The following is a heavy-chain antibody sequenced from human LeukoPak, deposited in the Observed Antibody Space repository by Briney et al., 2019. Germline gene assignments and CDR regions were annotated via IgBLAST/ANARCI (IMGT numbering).Heavy chain of an antibody. V-gene: IGHV3-15*01. CDR1: GFTLSNAW. CDR2: IKSKTDGGTT. J-gene: IGHJ4*02. CDR3: TTDLVAVAGVDY. Sequence: GSLRLSCAASGFTLSNAWMSWVRQAPGKGLEWVGRIKSKTDGGTTDYAAPVKGRFTISRDDSKNTLYLQMNSLKTEDTAVYYCTTDLVAVAGVDYWGQGTLVTVSS. D-gene: IGHD6-19*01.